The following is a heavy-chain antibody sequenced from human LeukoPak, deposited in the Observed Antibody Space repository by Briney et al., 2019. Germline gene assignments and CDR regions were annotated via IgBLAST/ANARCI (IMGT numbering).Heavy chain of an antibody. J-gene: IGHJ6*03. D-gene: IGHD6-19*01. V-gene: IGHV4-4*07. CDR2: IYTSGST. Sequence: SETLSLTCTVSGGSISSYYWSWIRQPAGKGLEWIGRIYTSGSTNYSPSLKSRVTMSVDTSKNQFSLKLSSVTAADTAVYYCAREIWQWLAEDYYYYYMDVWGKGTTVTISS. CDR1: GGSISSYY. CDR3: AREIWQWLAEDYYYYYMDV.